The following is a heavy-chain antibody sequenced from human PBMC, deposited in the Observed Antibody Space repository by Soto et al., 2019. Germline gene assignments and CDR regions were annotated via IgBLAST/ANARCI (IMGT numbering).Heavy chain of an antibody. CDR3: ARDITMIVGVNIDAFDI. CDR1: GYTFTSYG. D-gene: IGHD3-22*01. V-gene: IGHV1-18*01. J-gene: IGHJ3*02. Sequence: GASVKVSCKASGYTFTSYGISWVRQAPGQGLEWMGWISAYNGNTNYAQKLQGRVTMTTDTSTSTAYMELRSLRSDDTAVYYCARDITMIVGVNIDAFDIWGKGTMVTVSS. CDR2: ISAYNGNT.